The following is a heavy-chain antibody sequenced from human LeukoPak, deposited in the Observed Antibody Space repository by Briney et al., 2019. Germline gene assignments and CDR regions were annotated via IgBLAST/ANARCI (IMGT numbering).Heavy chain of an antibody. Sequence: PGRSLRLSCAASGFTFSSYAMHWVRQAPGKGLEWVAVISYDGSNKYYADSVKGRFTISRDNSKNTLYLQMNSLRAEDTAVYYCAKAPSYYYDSSAYWGQGTLVAVSS. CDR2: ISYDGSNK. CDR1: GFTFSSYA. D-gene: IGHD3-22*01. J-gene: IGHJ4*02. CDR3: AKAPSYYYDSSAY. V-gene: IGHV3-30-3*01.